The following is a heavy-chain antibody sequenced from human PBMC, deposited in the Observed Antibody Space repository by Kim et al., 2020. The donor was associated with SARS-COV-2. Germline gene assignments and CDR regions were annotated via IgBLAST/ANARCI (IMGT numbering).Heavy chain of an antibody. Sequence: GGSLSLSCAASGFTFSSYAMSWVRQAPGKGLEWVSAISGSGGSTYYADSVKGRFTISRDNSKNTLYLQMNSLRAEDTAVYYCAKDGCRVVVAATCGMDVWGQGTTVTVSS. CDR1: GFTFSSYA. J-gene: IGHJ6*02. V-gene: IGHV3-23*01. D-gene: IGHD2-15*01. CDR3: AKDGCRVVVAATCGMDV. CDR2: ISGSGGST.